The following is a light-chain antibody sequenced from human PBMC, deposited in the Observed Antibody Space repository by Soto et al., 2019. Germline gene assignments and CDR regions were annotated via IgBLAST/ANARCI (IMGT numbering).Light chain of an antibody. CDR2: EVS. J-gene: IGLJ2*01. CDR1: TSDVGAYNY. CDR3: SSYTTSATLV. Sequence: QSALTQPASVSGSPGQSIALSCTGTTSDVGAYNYVSWYQRHPGKAPKLLIYEVSTRPSGVSNRFSGSKSGNTASLTISGLQAEDEADYYCSSYTTSATLVFGGGTKLTVL. V-gene: IGLV2-14*01.